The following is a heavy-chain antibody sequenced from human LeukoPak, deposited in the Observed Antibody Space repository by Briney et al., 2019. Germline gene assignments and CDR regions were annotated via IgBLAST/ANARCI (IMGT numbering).Heavy chain of an antibody. V-gene: IGHV1-18*01. CDR2: ISAYNGNT. D-gene: IGHD1-26*01. Sequence: GAPVKVSCKASGYTFTSYGISWVRQAPGQGLEWMGWISAYNGNTNYAQKLQGRVTMTTDTSTSTAYMEQRSLRSDDTAVYYCARSLQIIVDNWFDPWGQGTLVTVSS. J-gene: IGHJ5*02. CDR1: GYTFTSYG. CDR3: ARSLQIIVDNWFDP.